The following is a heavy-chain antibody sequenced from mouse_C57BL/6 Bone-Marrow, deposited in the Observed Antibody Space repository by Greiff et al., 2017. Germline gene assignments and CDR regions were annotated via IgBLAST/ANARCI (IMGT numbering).Heavy chain of an antibody. CDR3: AREDVDYYGSSYGGDY. CDR2: IYIGNGYT. Sequence: EVKLEESGAELVRPGSSVKMSCKTSGYTFTSYGINWVKQRPGQGLEWIGYIYIGNGYTEYNEKFKGKATLTSDTSSSTAYMQLSSLTSEDSAIYFCAREDVDYYGSSYGGDYWGQGTSVTVSS. J-gene: IGHJ4*01. D-gene: IGHD1-1*01. V-gene: IGHV1-58*01. CDR1: GYTFTSYG.